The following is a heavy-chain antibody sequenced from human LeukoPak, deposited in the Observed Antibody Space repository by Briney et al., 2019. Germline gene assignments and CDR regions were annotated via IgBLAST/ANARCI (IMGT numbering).Heavy chain of an antibody. CDR3: ARGPPDYGDYYYYYMDV. CDR2: IIPIFGTA. D-gene: IGHD4-17*01. V-gene: IGHV1-69*13. J-gene: IGHJ6*03. CDR1: GGTFSSYA. Sequence: SVKVSCKASGGTFSSYAISWVRQAPGQGLEWMGGIIPIFGTANYAQKFQGRVTITADESTSTAYMELSSLRSEDTAVYYCARGPPDYGDYYYYYMDVWGKGTTVTVSS.